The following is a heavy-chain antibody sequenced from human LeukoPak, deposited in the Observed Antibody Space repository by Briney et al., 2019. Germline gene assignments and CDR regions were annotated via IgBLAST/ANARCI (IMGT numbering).Heavy chain of an antibody. D-gene: IGHD2-15*01. V-gene: IGHV1-2*02. CDR3: ARGGKIAVKGQLLLLF. CDR2: INPNSGGT. J-gene: IGHJ4*02. CDR1: GYTFTGYY. Sequence: ASVKVSCKASGYTFTGYYMHWVRQAPGQGLEWMGWINPNSGGTNYAQKFRGRVTMTRDTSISTAYMELSRLRSDDTAVYYCARGGKIAVKGQLLLLFWGQGTLVTVSS.